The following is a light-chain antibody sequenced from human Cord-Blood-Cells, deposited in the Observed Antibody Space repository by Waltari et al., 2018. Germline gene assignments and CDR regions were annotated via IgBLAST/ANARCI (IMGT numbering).Light chain of an antibody. CDR3: SSYTSSSTLVV. J-gene: IGLJ2*01. CDR2: EVS. Sequence: QSALTQPASVSGSPGQSITISCTGTSSDVGGYNYVSWYQQHPGKAPKLMIYEVSNRPPGVANRFSGSKSGNPAALTISGLQAEDEADYYCSSYTSSSTLVVFGGGTKLTVL. V-gene: IGLV2-14*01. CDR1: SSDVGGYNY.